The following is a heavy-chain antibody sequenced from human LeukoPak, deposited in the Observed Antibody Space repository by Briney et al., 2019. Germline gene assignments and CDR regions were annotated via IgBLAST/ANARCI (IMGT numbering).Heavy chain of an antibody. J-gene: IGHJ3*02. D-gene: IGHD3-22*01. CDR1: GFTFSSYS. CDR2: ISSSSSYV. CDR3: ASPYEGDAFDI. V-gene: IGHV3-21*01. Sequence: PGGSLRLSCAASGFTFSSYSMNWVRQAPGKGLEWVSSISSSSSYVYYADSVKGRFTISRDNAKNSLYLQMNSLRAEDTAVYYCASPYEGDAFDIWGQGTMVTVSS.